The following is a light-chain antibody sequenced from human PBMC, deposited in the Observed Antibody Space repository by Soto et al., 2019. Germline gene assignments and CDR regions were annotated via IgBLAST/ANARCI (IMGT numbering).Light chain of an antibody. CDR3: QVWDIITYHVV. CDR1: NIDTKS. CDR2: DDT. J-gene: IGLJ2*01. Sequence: SYELTQPPSVSVAPGQTAKITCAGDNIDTKSMHWYQQRPGQAPVLVVHDDTDRAAGIPERFSGSKSGGTATLTISRVEAGDEADYYCQVWDIITYHVVFGGGTKLTAL. V-gene: IGLV3-21*02.